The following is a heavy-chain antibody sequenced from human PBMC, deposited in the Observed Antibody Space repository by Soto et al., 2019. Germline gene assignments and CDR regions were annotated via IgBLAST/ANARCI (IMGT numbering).Heavy chain of an antibody. CDR1: GGSISSYY. V-gene: IGHV4-59*01. J-gene: IGHJ4*02. Sequence: SETLSLTCTVSGGSISSYYWSWIRQPPGKGLEWIGYIYYSGSTNYNPSLKSRVTISVDTSKNQFSLKLSSVTAADTAVYYCARASIGKWELPDYFDYWGQGTLVTVSS. CDR3: ARASIGKWELPDYFDY. D-gene: IGHD1-26*01. CDR2: IYYSGST.